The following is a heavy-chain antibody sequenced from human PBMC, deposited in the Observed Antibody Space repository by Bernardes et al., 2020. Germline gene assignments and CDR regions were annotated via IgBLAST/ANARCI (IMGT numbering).Heavy chain of an antibody. D-gene: IGHD2-15*01. V-gene: IGHV3-23*01. Sequence: GSLRISCAASGFTFSSYAMSWVRQAPGKGLGWVSAISGSGGSTYYADSVKGRFTICRDNSKNTLYLQMNSLRAEDTAVYYCAKGQATLTPFDYWGQGTLVTVSS. CDR3: AKGQATLTPFDY. J-gene: IGHJ4*02. CDR1: GFTFSSYA. CDR2: ISGSGGST.